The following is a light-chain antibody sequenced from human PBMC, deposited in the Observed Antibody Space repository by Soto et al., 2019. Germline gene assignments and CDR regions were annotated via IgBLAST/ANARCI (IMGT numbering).Light chain of an antibody. CDR2: GAF. CDR3: QQYNDWPLT. V-gene: IGKV3-15*01. J-gene: IGKJ1*01. Sequence: EIVMTQSPVTLSVSPGERATLSCRASQSVRSNLAWYQQKPGQAPSLLIYGAFTRATGIPARFSGTRSGTEFTLTLSSLQSEDFALYYCQQYNDWPLTFGQGTKVEV. CDR1: QSVRSN.